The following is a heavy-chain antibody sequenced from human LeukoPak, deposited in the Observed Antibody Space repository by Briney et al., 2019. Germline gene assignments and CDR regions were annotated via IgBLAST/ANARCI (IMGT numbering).Heavy chain of an antibody. Sequence: RPGGSLRLSCAASGFTFSSYWMHWVRQAPGKGLEWVSSISSSSSYIYYADSVKGRFTISRDNAKNSLYLQMNSLRAEDTAVYYCARVGFLDIALMARYYFDYWGQGTLVTVSS. V-gene: IGHV3-21*04. J-gene: IGHJ4*02. CDR3: ARVGFLDIALMARYYFDY. D-gene: IGHD2-8*01. CDR2: ISSSSSYI. CDR1: GFTFSSYW.